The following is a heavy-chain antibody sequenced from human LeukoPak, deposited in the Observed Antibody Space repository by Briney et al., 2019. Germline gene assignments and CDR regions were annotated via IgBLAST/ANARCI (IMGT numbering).Heavy chain of an antibody. CDR3: ASSPDYYDSSGYPTDA. Sequence: GGSLRLSCAASGFTFDDYGMSWVRQAPGKGLEWVSSISSSSSYIYYADSVKGRFTISRDNAKNSLYLQMNSLRAEDTAVYYCASSPDYYDSSGYPTDAWGQGTLVTVSS. D-gene: IGHD3-22*01. CDR1: GFTFDDYG. CDR2: ISSSSSYI. J-gene: IGHJ5*02. V-gene: IGHV3-21*01.